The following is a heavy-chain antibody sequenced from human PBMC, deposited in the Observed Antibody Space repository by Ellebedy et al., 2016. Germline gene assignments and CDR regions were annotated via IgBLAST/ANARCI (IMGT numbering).Heavy chain of an antibody. D-gene: IGHD7-27*01. J-gene: IGHJ3*02. V-gene: IGHV3-74*01. Sequence: HTGGSLRLSCAASGFTFSSYWMHWVRQAPGKGLVWVSRINSDESSTTYADSVKGRFTISRDNTKNTLYLQMNSLRAEDTAVYYCARGQANWGSWCAFDIWGQGTMVTVSS. CDR3: ARGQANWGSWCAFDI. CDR2: INSDESST. CDR1: GFTFSSYW.